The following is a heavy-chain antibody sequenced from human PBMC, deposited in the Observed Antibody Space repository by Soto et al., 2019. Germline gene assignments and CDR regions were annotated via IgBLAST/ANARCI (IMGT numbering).Heavy chain of an antibody. V-gene: IGHV4-34*01. CDR1: GGSFSGYY. J-gene: IGHJ4*02. Sequence: QVQLQQWGAGLLKPSETLSLTCAVYGGSFSGYYWTWIRQPPGTGLEWFGEINHSGSTNYNPSLKSRVTISVDTSKNQSSLKLTSVTAADTAVYYWARDKITGLFDYWGQGTLVTVTS. D-gene: IGHD2-8*02. CDR2: INHSGST. CDR3: ARDKITGLFDY.